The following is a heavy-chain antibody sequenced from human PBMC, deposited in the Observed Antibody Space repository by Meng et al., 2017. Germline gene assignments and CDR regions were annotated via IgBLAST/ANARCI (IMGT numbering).Heavy chain of an antibody. CDR2: ISGSGGST. Sequence: GESLKISCAASGFTFSSYAMSWVRQAPGKGLEWVSAISGSGGSTYYADSVKGRFTISRDDSKNTAYLQMNSLKTEDTAVYYCTRQGCSGGSCYSKDDAFDIWGQGTMVTVSS. J-gene: IGHJ3*02. D-gene: IGHD2-15*01. CDR1: GFTFSSYA. CDR3: TRQGCSGGSCYSKDDAFDI. V-gene: IGHV3-23*01.